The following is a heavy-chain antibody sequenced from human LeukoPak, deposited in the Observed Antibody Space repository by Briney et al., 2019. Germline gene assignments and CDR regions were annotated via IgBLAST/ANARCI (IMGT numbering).Heavy chain of an antibody. CDR3: ARDQPDPYYYDSSGYPDAFDI. D-gene: IGHD3-22*01. CDR2: TSSSSSYI. J-gene: IGHJ3*02. V-gene: IGHV3-21*01. CDR1: GFTFSSYS. Sequence: PGGSLRLSCAASGFTFSSYSMNWVRQAPGKGLEWVSSTSSSSSYIYYADSVKGRFTISRDNAKNSLYLQMNSLRAEDTAVYYCARDQPDPYYYDSSGYPDAFDIWGQGTMVTVSS.